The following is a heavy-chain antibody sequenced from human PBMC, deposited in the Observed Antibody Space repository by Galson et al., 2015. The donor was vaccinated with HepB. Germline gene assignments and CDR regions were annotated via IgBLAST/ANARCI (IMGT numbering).Heavy chain of an antibody. J-gene: IGHJ5*02. D-gene: IGHD2-8*01. CDR3: ARDGGGNRDCTNGVCYKNWFDP. V-gene: IGHV1-69*13. CDR2: IIPIFGTA. CDR1: GGTFSSYA. Sequence: SVKVSCKASGGTFSSYAISWVRQAPGQGLEWMGGIIPIFGTANYAQKFQGRVTITADESTSTAYMELSSLRSEDTAVYYCARDGGGNRDCTNGVCYKNWFDPWGQGTLVTVSS.